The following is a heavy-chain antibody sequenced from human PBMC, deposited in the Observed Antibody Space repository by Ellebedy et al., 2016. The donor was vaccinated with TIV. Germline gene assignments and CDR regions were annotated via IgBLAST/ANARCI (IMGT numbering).Heavy chain of an antibody. J-gene: IGHJ4*02. CDR3: TTQVLKGYY. V-gene: IGHV3-15*01. Sequence: GESLKISCAASRFTFSHAWMNWVRQAPGKGLEWVGRIKSQSDGWTTDYAAPVKGTFTISRDDSKNMLYLQMNSLKTADTAVYFCTTQVLKGYYWGQGTLVTVSS. CDR2: IKSQSDGWTT. CDR1: RFTFSHAW.